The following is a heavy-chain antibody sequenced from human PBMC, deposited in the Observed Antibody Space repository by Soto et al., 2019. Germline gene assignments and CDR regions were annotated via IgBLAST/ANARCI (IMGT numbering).Heavy chain of an antibody. CDR2: IIPIFGTA. Sequence: QVQLVQSGAEVKKPGSSVKDSCKASGGTFNSYAISWVRQAPGQGLEWMGGIIPIFGTANSAQKFQGRVRITADDSTSTGSMELRSLRSEDTAVYYCARGRGYCSSSSCYRFDYWCQGTLVTVSS. CDR3: ARGRGYCSSSSCYRFDY. J-gene: IGHJ4*02. CDR1: GGTFNSYA. D-gene: IGHD2-2*01. V-gene: IGHV1-69*01.